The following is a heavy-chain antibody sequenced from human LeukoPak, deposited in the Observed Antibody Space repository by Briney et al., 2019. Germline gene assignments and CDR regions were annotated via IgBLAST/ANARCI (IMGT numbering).Heavy chain of an antibody. CDR1: GGSISSYY. D-gene: IGHD6-13*01. CDR3: ARHAQRVFDY. Sequence: SETLSLTCTVSGGSISSYYWSWIRQPPGKGLEWIGYIYYSGSTNYNPSLKSRVTISVDTSKNQFSLKLSSVTAADTAVYYYARHAQRVFDYWGQGTLVTVSS. V-gene: IGHV4-59*08. J-gene: IGHJ4*02. CDR2: IYYSGST.